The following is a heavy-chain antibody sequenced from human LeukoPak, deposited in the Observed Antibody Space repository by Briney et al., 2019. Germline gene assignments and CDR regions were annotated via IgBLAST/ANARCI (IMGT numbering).Heavy chain of an antibody. Sequence: GGSLRLSCAASGFTFSSYGMHWVRQAPGKGLEWVAVISYDGSNKYYADSVKGRFTISRDNSKNTLYLQMNSLRAEGTAVYYCAKVIVAYYGSGSSLDYWGQGTLVTVSS. CDR1: GFTFSSYG. CDR3: AKVIVAYYGSGSSLDY. V-gene: IGHV3-30*18. CDR2: ISYDGSNK. D-gene: IGHD3-10*01. J-gene: IGHJ4*02.